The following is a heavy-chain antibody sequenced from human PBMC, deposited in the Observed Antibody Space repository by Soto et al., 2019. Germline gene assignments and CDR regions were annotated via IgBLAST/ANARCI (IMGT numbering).Heavy chain of an antibody. D-gene: IGHD6-19*01. CDR1: GFNFSTYA. Sequence: GGSLRLSCAASGFNFSTYAMSWVRQAPGKGLEWVSAISGSGGTTYYADSVKGRFTISRDNSKNTLYLQMNSLRAEDTAVYYCAKGYSSGWRGRSYLDSWGQGT. V-gene: IGHV3-23*01. J-gene: IGHJ4*02. CDR2: ISGSGGTT. CDR3: AKGYSSGWRGRSYLDS.